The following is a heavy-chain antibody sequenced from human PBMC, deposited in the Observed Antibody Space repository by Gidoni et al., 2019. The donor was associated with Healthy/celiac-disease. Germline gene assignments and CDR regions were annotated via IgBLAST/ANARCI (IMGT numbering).Heavy chain of an antibody. D-gene: IGHD1-26*01. CDR1: GFTFSSYA. J-gene: IGHJ2*01. CDR2: IRGSGGST. CDR3: AKEGGSYYTWYFDL. V-gene: IGHV3-23*01. Sequence: VQLLASGGGLVQPGGSLCLSCAASGFTFSSYAMSWVRQAPGKGLEWVSAIRGSGGSTYYADSVKGRFTISRDNSKNTLYRQMNSLRAEDTAVYYCAKEGGSYYTWYFDLWGRGTLVTVSS.